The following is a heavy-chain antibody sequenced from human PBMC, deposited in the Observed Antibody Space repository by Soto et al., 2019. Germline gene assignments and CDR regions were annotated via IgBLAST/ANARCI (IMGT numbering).Heavy chain of an antibody. V-gene: IGHV3-30*14. Sequence: GGSLRLSCAASGFTFSSYAMHWVRQAPGKGLEWVAVISYDGSNKYYADSVKGRFTISRDNSKNTLYLQMNSLRAEDTAVYYCARGSRGYKAEFDYWGQGTLVTVSS. D-gene: IGHD3-22*01. CDR2: ISYDGSNK. J-gene: IGHJ4*02. CDR3: ARGSRGYKAEFDY. CDR1: GFTFSSYA.